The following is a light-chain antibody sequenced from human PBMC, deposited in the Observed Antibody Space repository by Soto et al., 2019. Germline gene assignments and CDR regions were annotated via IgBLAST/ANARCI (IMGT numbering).Light chain of an antibody. V-gene: IGLV2-23*02. CDR3: CSYAGRSTHV. J-gene: IGLJ1*01. Sequence: QSALTQPAYMSGSPVQAIPFSCTGTSSDVGSSNLVSWYQQHPGKAPKLLIYEVSKRPSGVSNRFSGSKSGNTASLTISGLQAQDEADYYCCSYAGRSTHVFGTGPKVTVL. CDR1: SSDVGSSNL. CDR2: EVS.